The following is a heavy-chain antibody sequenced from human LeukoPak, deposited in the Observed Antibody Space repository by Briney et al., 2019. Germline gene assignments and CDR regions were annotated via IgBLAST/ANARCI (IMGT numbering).Heavy chain of an antibody. CDR1: GFTFSDYY. V-gene: IGHV3-11*01. CDR3: ARDRYYDSSGYFGY. D-gene: IGHD3-22*01. CDR2: ISSSGSTI. J-gene: IGHJ4*02. Sequence: GGSLRLSCAASGFTFSDYYMSWIRQAPGKGLEWVSYISSSGSTIYYADSVKGRFTISRDNAKNSLYLQMSSLRAEDTAVYHCARDRYYDSSGYFGYWGQGTLVTVSS.